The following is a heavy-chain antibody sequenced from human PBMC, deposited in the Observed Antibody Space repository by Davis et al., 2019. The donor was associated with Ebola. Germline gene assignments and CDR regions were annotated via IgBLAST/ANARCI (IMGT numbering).Heavy chain of an antibody. V-gene: IGHV4-4*09. J-gene: IGHJ6*02. CDR2: IFHSEAP. CDR1: DGSITSIL. Sequence: MPSETLSLTCNVSDGSITSILWGWVPQAPGQRPQWMGDIFHSEAPPYTPSLKGRLTMSIDTSKSQFSLTLRSVTASDTAVYFCVRKWKPYGLDVWGQGTRVIVSS. D-gene: IGHD1-1*01. CDR3: VRKWKPYGLDV.